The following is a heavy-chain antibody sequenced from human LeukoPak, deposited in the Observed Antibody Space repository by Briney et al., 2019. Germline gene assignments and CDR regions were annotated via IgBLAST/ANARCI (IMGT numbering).Heavy chain of an antibody. CDR2: ISSSGNTI. CDR3: ARGGKIGSSWYSR. V-gene: IGHV3-48*03. Sequence: GGSLRLSCAASGFTFSSYEMNWVRQAPGKELEWVSYISSSGNTIYYADSVKGRFTISRDNAKNSLYLQMNSLRAEDTAVYYCARGGKIGSSWYSRWGQGTLVTVSS. D-gene: IGHD6-13*01. CDR1: GFTFSSYE. J-gene: IGHJ4*02.